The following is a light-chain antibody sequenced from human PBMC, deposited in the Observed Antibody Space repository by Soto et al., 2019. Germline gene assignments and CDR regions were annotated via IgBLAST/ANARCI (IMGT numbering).Light chain of an antibody. Sequence: HSVLTQPPSTSGTPGQRVTISCSGSRSNIGSNTVTWYQQLPGTAPKLLIYSNNQRPSGVPDRFSGSKSGTSASLAISGLQSEDEADYYCAAWDDSLNGSYVFGTGTKVTV. V-gene: IGLV1-44*01. CDR3: AAWDDSLNGSYV. CDR1: RSNIGSNT. CDR2: SNN. J-gene: IGLJ1*01.